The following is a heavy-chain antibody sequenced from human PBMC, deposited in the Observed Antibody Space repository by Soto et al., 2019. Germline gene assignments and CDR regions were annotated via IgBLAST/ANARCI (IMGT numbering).Heavy chain of an antibody. V-gene: IGHV2-5*02. CDR3: ADSRGDEVSYRGCYYYGMDV. J-gene: IGHJ6*02. Sequence: QVTLKESGPTLVKPTQTLTLSCTFSGFSLSTRGVGVGWIRQPPGKALEWLALIYWDDDKRYSPSLKSRLTKTKDTSKNKVVLTMSNMDPVDTDTYYCADSRGDEVSYRGCYYYGMDVWGQGTTVTV. CDR1: GFSLSTRGVG. D-gene: IGHD3-16*02. CDR2: IYWDDDK.